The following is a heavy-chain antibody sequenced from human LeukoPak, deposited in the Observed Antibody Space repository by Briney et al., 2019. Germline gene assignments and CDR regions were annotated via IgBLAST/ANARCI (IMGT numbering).Heavy chain of an antibody. CDR1: GGSFSGYY. J-gene: IGHJ4*02. CDR2: INHSGST. D-gene: IGHD4-17*01. Sequence: KPSETLSLTCAVYGGSFSGYYWSWIRQPPGKGLEWIGEINHSGSTNYNPSLKSRVTISVDTSKNQFSLKLSSVTAADTAVYYCASVTRYYFDYWGQGTLVTVSS. CDR3: ASVTRYYFDY. V-gene: IGHV4-34*01.